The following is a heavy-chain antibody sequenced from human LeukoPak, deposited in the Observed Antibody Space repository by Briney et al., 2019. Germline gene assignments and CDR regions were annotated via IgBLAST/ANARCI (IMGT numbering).Heavy chain of an antibody. Sequence: PSETLSLTCTVSGGSISSYYWSWIRQPAGKGLEWIGRIYTSGSTNYNPYLKSRVTMSVDTSKNQFSLKLSSVTAADTAVYYCARDIPPHYDILTGYSHGRAFDIWGQGTMVTVSS. J-gene: IGHJ3*02. CDR1: GGSISSYY. CDR3: ARDIPPHYDILTGYSHGRAFDI. D-gene: IGHD3-9*01. V-gene: IGHV4-4*07. CDR2: IYTSGST.